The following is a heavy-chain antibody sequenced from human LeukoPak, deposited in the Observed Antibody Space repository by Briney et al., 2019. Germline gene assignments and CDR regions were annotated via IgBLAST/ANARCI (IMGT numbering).Heavy chain of an antibody. CDR2: IKSKTDGGTT. J-gene: IGHJ2*01. D-gene: IGHD3-9*01. CDR1: GFTFSNAW. V-gene: IGHV3-15*01. Sequence: GGSLRLSCAASGFTFSNAWMSWVRQAPGKGLEWVGRIKSKTDGGTTDYAAPVKGRFTISRDDSKNTLYLQMNSLKTEDTAVYYCTTAFGPPYYDILTGYRNFHLWGRVTLVTVAS. CDR3: TTAFGPPYYDILTGYRNFHL.